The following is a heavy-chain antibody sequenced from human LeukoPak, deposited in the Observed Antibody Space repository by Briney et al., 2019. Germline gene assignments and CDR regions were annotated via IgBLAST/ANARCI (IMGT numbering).Heavy chain of an antibody. Sequence: SETLSLTCAVYGGSFSGYYWSWIRQPPGKGLEWIGEINHSGSTNYNPSLKSRVTISVDTSKNQFSLKLSSVTAADTAVYYCAGQVLDFDYWGQGTLVTVSS. CDR1: GGSFSGYY. J-gene: IGHJ4*02. CDR2: INHSGST. CDR3: AGQVLDFDY. D-gene: IGHD2-8*01. V-gene: IGHV4-34*01.